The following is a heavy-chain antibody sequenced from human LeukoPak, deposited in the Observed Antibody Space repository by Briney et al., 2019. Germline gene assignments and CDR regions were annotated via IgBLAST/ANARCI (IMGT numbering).Heavy chain of an antibody. CDR1: RFTFSNSA. Sequence: GGSVRLSCAASRFTFSNSAMSWVRQAPGKGLGWVSSISDGGDSTYYADSVKGRFTISRDNSKNTLYLQMNSLRAEDTAVYYCAKGCDTRCYRFTHWGQGTLVTVSS. J-gene: IGHJ4*02. V-gene: IGHV3-23*01. CDR2: ISDGGDST. D-gene: IGHD2-2*02. CDR3: AKGCDTRCYRFTH.